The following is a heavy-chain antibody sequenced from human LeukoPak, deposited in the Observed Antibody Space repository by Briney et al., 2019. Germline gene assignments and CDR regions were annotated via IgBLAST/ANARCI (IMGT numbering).Heavy chain of an antibody. CDR2: FDPEDGET. J-gene: IGHJ5*02. D-gene: IGHD2-8*02. V-gene: IGHV1-24*01. CDR3: ATIVLGGNWFDP. CDR1: GHTLTELS. Sequence: ASVKVSCKVSGHTLTELSMHWVRQAPGKGLEWMGGFDPEDGETIYAQKFQGRVTMTEDTSTDTAYMELSSLRSEDTAVYYCATIVLGGNWFDPWGQGTLVTVSS.